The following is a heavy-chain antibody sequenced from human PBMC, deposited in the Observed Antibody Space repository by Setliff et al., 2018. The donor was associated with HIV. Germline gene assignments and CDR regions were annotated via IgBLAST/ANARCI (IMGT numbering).Heavy chain of an antibody. CDR1: GGSFRNYA. Sequence: SVKVSCKASGGSFRNYAINWVRQAPGQGLEWMGGIIPLFGTEDYAQKFQGRVTITADESTNTAYMELRSLTSDDTAVYYCARDQGVVTRACWHWGQGTLVTVSS. CDR3: ARDQGVVTRACWH. V-gene: IGHV1-69*13. D-gene: IGHD2-21*02. J-gene: IGHJ1*01. CDR2: IIPLFGTE.